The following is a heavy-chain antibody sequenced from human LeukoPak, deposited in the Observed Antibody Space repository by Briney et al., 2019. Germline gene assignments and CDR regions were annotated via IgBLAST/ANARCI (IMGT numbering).Heavy chain of an antibody. D-gene: IGHD1-26*01. Sequence: SETLSLTCTVSGYSISSGYYWGWIRQPPGKGLEWIGSIYHSGSTYYNPSLKSRVTISVDTSKNQFSLKLSSVTAADTAVYYCAREATDYYYYMDVWGKGTTVTVSS. J-gene: IGHJ6*03. V-gene: IGHV4-38-2*02. CDR1: GYSISSGYY. CDR3: AREATDYYYYMDV. CDR2: IYHSGST.